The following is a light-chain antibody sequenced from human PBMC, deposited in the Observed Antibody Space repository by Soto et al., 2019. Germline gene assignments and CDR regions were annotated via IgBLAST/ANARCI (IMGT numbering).Light chain of an antibody. J-gene: IGKJ2*01. V-gene: IGKV1-33*01. CDR3: QQYNEVPYT. CDR1: QDTNNY. Sequence: DIQMTQSPSSLSASVGDRVSISCQANQDTNNYLNWYHQKPGKAPRLVIYDTSTLEIGVPSRFGGSRSVTEYTLTISGLQPEDVGTYYCQQYNEVPYTFGQGTKVEMK. CDR2: DTS.